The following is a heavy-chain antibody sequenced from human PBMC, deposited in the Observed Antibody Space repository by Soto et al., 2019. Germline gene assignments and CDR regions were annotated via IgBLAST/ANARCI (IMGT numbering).Heavy chain of an antibody. CDR3: ARGLSAFDP. V-gene: IGHV4-4*07. Sequence: QVQLQESGPGLVKPSETLSLTCAVSGGSMSNYFWSWIRQPAGKGLEWIGRIYSSGSTNYNPSLKSRVTMSVDTSKNQFSLRLNSMTAPDKAVYYYARGLSAFDPWGQGTLVTVSS. D-gene: IGHD3-16*01. CDR2: IYSSGST. CDR1: GGSMSNYF. J-gene: IGHJ5*02.